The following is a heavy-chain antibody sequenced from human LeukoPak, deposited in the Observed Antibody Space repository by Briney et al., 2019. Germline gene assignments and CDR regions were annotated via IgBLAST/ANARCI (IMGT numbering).Heavy chain of an antibody. CDR1: GGSISSYY. CDR2: IYYSGST. Sequence: SETLSLTCTVSGGSISSYYWSWIRQPPGKGLEWIGYIYYSGSTNYNPSLKSRVTISVDTSKNQFSLKLSSVTAADTAVYYCAGGSSGLVVPAANVYYYGMDVWGQGTTVTVSS. J-gene: IGHJ6*02. V-gene: IGHV4-59*01. D-gene: IGHD2-2*01. CDR3: AGGSSGLVVPAANVYYYGMDV.